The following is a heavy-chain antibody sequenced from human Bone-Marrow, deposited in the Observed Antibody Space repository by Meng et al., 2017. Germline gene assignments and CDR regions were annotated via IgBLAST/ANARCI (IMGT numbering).Heavy chain of an antibody. CDR3: AHLVSKQLLAY. CDR2: IYWDDDK. V-gene: IGHV2-5*02. D-gene: IGHD5-18*01. Sequence: SGLTLAKPTQTLTLTCTFSGFSLSTSGVGVGWIRQPPGQALEWLALIYWDDDKRYSQALKGRLTITKDTTKNQVVLTMTNMDPVDTASYYCAHLVSKQLLAYWGQGTLVTVSS. J-gene: IGHJ4*02. CDR1: GFSLSTSGVG.